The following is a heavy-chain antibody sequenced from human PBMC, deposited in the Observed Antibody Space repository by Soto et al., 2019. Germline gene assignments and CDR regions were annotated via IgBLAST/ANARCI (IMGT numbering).Heavy chain of an antibody. D-gene: IGHD2-2*01. CDR1: GGSISGSTYY. Sequence: SETLSLTCLVSGGSISGSTYYWGWIRQPPGKGLEWIGSVYSDGSTYYNPSLKSRVTISVDTSMNQFSLRLSSVTAADTALYYCARGGISRIYQLPPFDPWGQGTLVTVSS. V-gene: IGHV4-39*01. J-gene: IGHJ5*02. CDR3: ARGGISRIYQLPPFDP. CDR2: VYSDGST.